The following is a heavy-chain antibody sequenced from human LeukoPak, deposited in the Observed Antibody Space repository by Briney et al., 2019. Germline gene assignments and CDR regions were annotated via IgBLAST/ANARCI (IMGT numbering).Heavy chain of an antibody. CDR3: ARDCDRSGYYCY. V-gene: IGHV1-18*01. J-gene: IGHJ4*02. CDR2: ISGDNGNT. D-gene: IGHD3-22*01. Sequence: GASVKVSFKASGYTFTNYGISLVRQAPGQGLEWMGWISGDNGNTYYAQKLQARITMTTDTSTSTAYMELRSLRSDDTAVYYCARDCDRSGYYCYWGQGTLVSVSS. CDR1: GYTFTNYG.